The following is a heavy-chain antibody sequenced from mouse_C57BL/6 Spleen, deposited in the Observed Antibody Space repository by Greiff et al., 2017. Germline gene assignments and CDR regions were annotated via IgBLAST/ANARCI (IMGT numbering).Heavy chain of an antibody. CDR1: GFTFNTYA. D-gene: IGHD2-1*01. V-gene: IGHV10-3*01. CDR3: VRTVYGNYGYFDV. CDR2: IRSKSSTYAT. Sequence: EVKVEESGGGLVQPKGSLKLSCAASGFTFNTYAMHWVRQAPGKGLEWVARIRSKSSTYATYYDDSVKDRFTISRDDSQSMLYLQMNNLQTEDTARYYCVRTVYGNYGYFDVWGTGTTVTVSS. J-gene: IGHJ1*03.